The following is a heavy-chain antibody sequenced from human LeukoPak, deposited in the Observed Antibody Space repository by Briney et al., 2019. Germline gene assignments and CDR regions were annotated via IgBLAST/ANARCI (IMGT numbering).Heavy chain of an antibody. CDR2: ISGSGGST. CDR1: GFTFSSYA. Sequence: GGSLRLSCAASGFTFSSYAMSWVRQAPGKGLEWVSAISGSGGSTYYADSVKGRFTISRDNSKNTLYLQMNSLRAEDTAVYYCARETYGSGSYKYNWFDPWGQGTLVTVSS. D-gene: IGHD3-10*01. J-gene: IGHJ5*02. CDR3: ARETYGSGSYKYNWFDP. V-gene: IGHV3-23*01.